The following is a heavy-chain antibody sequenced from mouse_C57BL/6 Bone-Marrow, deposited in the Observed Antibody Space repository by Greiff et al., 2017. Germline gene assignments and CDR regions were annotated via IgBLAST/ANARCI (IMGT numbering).Heavy chain of an antibody. J-gene: IGHJ4*01. CDR3: WTAQAHYYAMDY. CDR1: GFSFNTYA. D-gene: IGHD3-2*02. V-gene: IGHV10-1*01. CDR2: IRSKSNNYAT. Sequence: GGGLVQPKGSLKLSCAASGFSFNTYAMNWVRQAPGKGLEWVARIRSKSNNYATYYADSVKDRFTISRDDSESMLYLQMNNLKTEDTAMYYCWTAQAHYYAMDYWGQGTSVTVSS.